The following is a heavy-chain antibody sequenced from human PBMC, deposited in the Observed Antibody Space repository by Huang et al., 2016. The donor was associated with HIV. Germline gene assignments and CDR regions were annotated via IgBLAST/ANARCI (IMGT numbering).Heavy chain of an antibody. D-gene: IGHD2-21*01. V-gene: IGHV3-30*02. CDR2: RLYDGVKK. CDR1: GFTFSDSA. Sequence: QVHLVESGGGVVQPGGSLRLSCAASGFTFSDSAMNWVRQSPGMGVGWVALRLYDGVKKFYVDSVGGRFTISRDNSKNMVYLEMNSVRPEDTALYYCAKGTNSDGYFASWGQGVFVTVSS. CDR3: AKGTNSDGYFAS. J-gene: IGHJ4*02.